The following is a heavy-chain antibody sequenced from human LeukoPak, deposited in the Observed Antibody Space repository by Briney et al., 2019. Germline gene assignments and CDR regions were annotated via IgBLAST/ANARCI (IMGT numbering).Heavy chain of an antibody. CDR1: GFTFSSYG. Sequence: GRSLRLSCAASGFTFSSYGMHWVRQAPGKGLEWVAVISYDGSNKYYADSVKGRFTISRDNSKNTLYLQMNSLRAEDTAVYYCARDNYVWGSLDYWGQGTLVTVSS. V-gene: IGHV3-30*03. CDR2: ISYDGSNK. J-gene: IGHJ4*02. D-gene: IGHD3-16*01. CDR3: ARDNYVWGSLDY.